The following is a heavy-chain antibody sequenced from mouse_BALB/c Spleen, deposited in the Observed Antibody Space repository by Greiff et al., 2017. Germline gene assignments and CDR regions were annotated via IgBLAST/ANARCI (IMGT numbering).Heavy chain of an antibody. J-gene: IGHJ2*01. V-gene: IGHV2-6-7*01. CDR3: ARKRDHGNSDD. CDR1: GFSLNGYG. D-gene: IGHD2-1*01. Sequence: VQLQQSGPGLVAPSQSLSITCTVSGFSLNGYGVNWVRQPPGKGLEWLGMIWADDSTDYNSALKSRLSISKDNSKSQVFLKMNSLHTDDTATYCCARKRDHGNSDDWGEGTTLTVSS. CDR2: IWADDST.